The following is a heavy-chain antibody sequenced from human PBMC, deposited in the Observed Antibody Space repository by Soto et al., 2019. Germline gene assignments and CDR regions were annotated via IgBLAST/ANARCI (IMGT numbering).Heavy chain of an antibody. CDR1: GYSITNYW. Sequence: EVQLVQSGAEVKEPGESLKISCKASGYSITNYWICWVSQMHGNGLEWMATIYPGGSDTTYSPSFQGQVTISADKPISTAYLQWSSLRASDTAVYYCARERTSEESWFDYWGQKTLVTVSA. CDR3: ARERTSEESWFDY. J-gene: IGHJ5*01. V-gene: IGHV5-51*01. D-gene: IGHD6-25*01. CDR2: IYPGGSDT.